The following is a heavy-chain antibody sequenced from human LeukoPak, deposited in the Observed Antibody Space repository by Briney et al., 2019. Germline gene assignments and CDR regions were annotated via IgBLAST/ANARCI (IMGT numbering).Heavy chain of an antibody. V-gene: IGHV4-61*02. J-gene: IGHJ6*03. D-gene: IGHD6-13*01. CDR3: ATFEYSSSWYGNYYYYYMDV. CDR2: IYTSGST. Sequence: KPSQTLSLTCTVSGGSISSGSYYWSWIRQPAGKGLEWIGRIYTSGSTNYNPSLKSRVTISVDTSKNQFSLKLSSVTAADTAVYYCATFEYSSSWYGNYYYYYMDVWGKGTTVTVSS. CDR1: GGSISSGSYY.